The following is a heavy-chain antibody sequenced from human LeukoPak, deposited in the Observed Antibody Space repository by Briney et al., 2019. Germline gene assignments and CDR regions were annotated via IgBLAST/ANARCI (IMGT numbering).Heavy chain of an antibody. CDR1: DGTFSCYA. CDR2: IIPILGIA. V-gene: IGHV1-69*04. D-gene: IGHD6-13*01. CDR3: AAPMSAAGTGIYYYYYGMDV. J-gene: IGHJ6*02. Sequence: SVKVSCKASDGTFSCYAINWVRQAPGQGLEWMGRIIPILGIANYAQKFQGRVTITADKSTSTAYMERSSLRSEDTAVYYCAAPMSAAGTGIYYYYYGMDVWGQGTTVTVSS.